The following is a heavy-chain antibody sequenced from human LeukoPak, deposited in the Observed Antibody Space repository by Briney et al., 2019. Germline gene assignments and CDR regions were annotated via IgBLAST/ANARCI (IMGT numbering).Heavy chain of an antibody. D-gene: IGHD6-6*01. CDR2: IYHSGST. J-gene: IGHJ5*02. V-gene: IGHV4-38-2*02. CDR3: ARDRGDSSSSVWFDP. Sequence: SETLSLTCTVSGYSISSGYYWGWIRQPPGNGLEWIGSIYHSGSTYYNPSLKSRVTISVDTSKNQFSLKLSSVTAADTAVYYCARDRGDSSSSVWFDPWGQGTLVTVSS. CDR1: GYSISSGYY.